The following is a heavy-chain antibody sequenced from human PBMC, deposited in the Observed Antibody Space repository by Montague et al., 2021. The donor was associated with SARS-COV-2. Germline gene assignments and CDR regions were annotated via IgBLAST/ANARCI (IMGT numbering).Heavy chain of an antibody. CDR3: ARDHITILFMVYYYGMDV. D-gene: IGHD1-20*01. Sequence: SETLSLTCTVSGRSISSYYWSWIRQPAGKGLEWIGRIYPSGSTKYNPSLKSRVTMSVDTSKNQFSLKLSSVAAADTAVYYCARDHITILFMVYYYGMDVWGQGTTVTVSS. J-gene: IGHJ6*02. CDR1: GRSISSYY. CDR2: IYPSGST. V-gene: IGHV4-4*07.